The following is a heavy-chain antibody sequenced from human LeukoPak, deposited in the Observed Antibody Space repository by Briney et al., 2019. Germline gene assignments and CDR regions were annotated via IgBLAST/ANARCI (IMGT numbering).Heavy chain of an antibody. CDR2: IYSGGST. J-gene: IGHJ4*02. CDR3: ARDAGNSGYDTHFDY. CDR1: GFTVSSNY. V-gene: IGHV3-66*01. D-gene: IGHD5-12*01. Sequence: GGSLRLSCAASGFTVSSNYMSWVRQAPGKGLEWVSVIYSGGSTYYADSVKGRFTISRDNSKNTLYLQMNSLRAEDTAVYYCARDAGNSGYDTHFDYWGQGTLVTVSS.